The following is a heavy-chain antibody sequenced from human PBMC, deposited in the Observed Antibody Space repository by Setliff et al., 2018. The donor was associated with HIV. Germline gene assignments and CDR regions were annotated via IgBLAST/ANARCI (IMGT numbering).Heavy chain of an antibody. CDR3: ARPFDWGSSHPLGY. CDR1: GGSRSSSSFY. D-gene: IGHD3-9*01. CDR2: IYYSGNT. V-gene: IGHV4-39*01. Sequence: SSETLSLTCTVSGGSRSSSSFYWGWIRQPPGKGLEWIGSIYYSGNTYYNPSLKSRVTISVDTSKNQFSLKLSSVTAADTAVYYCARPFDWGSSHPLGYWSQGTLVTVS. J-gene: IGHJ4*02.